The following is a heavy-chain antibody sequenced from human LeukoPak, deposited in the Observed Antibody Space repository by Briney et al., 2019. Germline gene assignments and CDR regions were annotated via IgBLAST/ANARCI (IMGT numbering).Heavy chain of an antibody. CDR3: ARDGTYYDFWSGYPEDY. V-gene: IGHV3-7*01. D-gene: IGHD3-3*01. J-gene: IGHJ4*02. CDR2: IKQDGSEK. CDR1: GFTFSSYW. Sequence: GGSLRLSCAASGFTFSSYWMSWVRQAPGKGLEWVANIKQDGSEKYYVDSVKGRFTTSRDNAKNSLYLQMNSLRAEDTAVYYCARDGTYYDFWSGYPEDYWGQGTLVTVSS.